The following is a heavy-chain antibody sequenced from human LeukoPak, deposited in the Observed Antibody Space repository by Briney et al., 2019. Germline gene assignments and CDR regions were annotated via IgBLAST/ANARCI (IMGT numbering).Heavy chain of an antibody. D-gene: IGHD3-3*01. V-gene: IGHV3-7*01. J-gene: IGHJ6*04. CDR1: GFTFDDYA. CDR2: IKEDGSDK. Sequence: GGSLRLSCAASGFTFDDYAMHWVRQAPGRGLEWVANIKEDGSDKQYVDSVRGRFTISRDNAKNSVSLQMDGLRAEDTAVYHCVRESDVWSGPGIGRPLDVWGKGTTVTVSS. CDR3: VRESDVWSGPGIGRPLDV.